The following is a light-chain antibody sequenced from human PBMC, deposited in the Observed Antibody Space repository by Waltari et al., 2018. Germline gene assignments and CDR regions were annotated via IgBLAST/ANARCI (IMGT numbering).Light chain of an antibody. CDR1: QSVAKY. J-gene: IGKJ1*01. V-gene: IGKV3-20*01. CDR2: HAS. Sequence: EIVLTQSPGSLSLSPGERATLSCKASQSVAKYLAWYQQKPGQAPRRLIYHASIRATGIPDRFSGSGYGTDFSLTISRLEPEDFAVYFCQKYVNLPATFGQGTTVEV. CDR3: QKYVNLPAT.